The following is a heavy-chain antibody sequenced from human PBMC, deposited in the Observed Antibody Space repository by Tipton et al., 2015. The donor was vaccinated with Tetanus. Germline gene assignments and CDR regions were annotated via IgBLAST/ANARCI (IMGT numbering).Heavy chain of an antibody. V-gene: IGHV4-31*11. CDR1: GGSVSNGGYS. Sequence: TLSLTCAVSGGSVSNGGYSWSWIRQHPGEGLEWIGYISNSGSTYYNPSLKSRVTISVDTSQKQISLKVNSVTAADTAVYYCARDRGVRGGYYYYHGMDVWGQGTTATVSS. CDR2: ISNSGST. J-gene: IGHJ6*02. CDR3: ARDRGVRGGYYYYHGMDV. D-gene: IGHD3-10*01.